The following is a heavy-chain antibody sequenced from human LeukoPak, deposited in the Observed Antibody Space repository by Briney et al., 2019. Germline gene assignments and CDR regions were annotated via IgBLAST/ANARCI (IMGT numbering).Heavy chain of an antibody. CDR1: GYTFTSYA. V-gene: IGHV7-4-1*02. Sequence: ASVKVSCKASGYTFTSYAMNWVRQAPGQGLEWMGWINTNTGNPTYAQGFTGRFVFSLDTSVSTAYLQISSLKAEDTAVYYCAREGDYYDSSGYWYNWFDPWGQGTLVTVSS. J-gene: IGHJ5*02. CDR2: INTNTGNP. CDR3: AREGDYYDSSGYWYNWFDP. D-gene: IGHD3-22*01.